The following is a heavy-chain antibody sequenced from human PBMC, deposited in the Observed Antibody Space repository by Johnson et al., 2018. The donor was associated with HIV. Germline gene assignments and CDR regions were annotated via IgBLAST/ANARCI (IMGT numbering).Heavy chain of an antibody. J-gene: IGHJ3*02. CDR2: ISYDGSSK. D-gene: IGHD6-13*01. CDR1: GFTFSLYW. Sequence: QVQLVESGGGLVQPGGSLRLSCAASGFTFSLYWMTWVRQAPGKGLEWMAFISYDGSSKYYADSVKGRFTISRDSSKNTLYLQMNSLRAEDTAGYYCARGLGAAAGAFDIWGQGTMVTVSS. CDR3: ARGLGAAAGAFDI. V-gene: IGHV3-30-3*01.